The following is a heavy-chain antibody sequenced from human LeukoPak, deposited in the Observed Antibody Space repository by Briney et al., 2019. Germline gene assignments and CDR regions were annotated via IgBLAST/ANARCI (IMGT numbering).Heavy chain of an antibody. Sequence: GGSLSLSCAVSGFTFSDHFLDWVRQAPGKGLEWVGRSRNKAKSYTTECGASVEGRFTISRDDSKSTLYLQMNSLKTEDTAVYYCARVGSVAGSDYLDYWGQGTLVTVSS. CDR1: GFTFSDHF. CDR2: SRNKAKSYTT. D-gene: IGHD6-19*01. CDR3: ARVGSVAGSDYLDY. V-gene: IGHV3-72*01. J-gene: IGHJ4*02.